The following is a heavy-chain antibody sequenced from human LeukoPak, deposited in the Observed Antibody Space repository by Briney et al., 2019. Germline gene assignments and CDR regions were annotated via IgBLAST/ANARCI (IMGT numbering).Heavy chain of an antibody. Sequence: GGSLRLSCAASGFTFSSYAMHWVRQASGKGLEWVAVISHDGSVKFYADSVKGRFTISRDNSKNTLYLQMNSLRAEDTAVYYCARGGVYSSGSYYLYYFDYWGQGTLVTVSS. D-gene: IGHD6-19*01. V-gene: IGHV3-30-3*01. CDR1: GFTFSSYA. CDR2: ISHDGSVK. J-gene: IGHJ4*02. CDR3: ARGGVYSSGSYYLYYFDY.